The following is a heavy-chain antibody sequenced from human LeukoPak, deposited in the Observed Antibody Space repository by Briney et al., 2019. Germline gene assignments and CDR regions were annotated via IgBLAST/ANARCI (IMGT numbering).Heavy chain of an antibody. J-gene: IGHJ4*02. CDR3: ARGSYDFWSGYYQYYFDY. V-gene: IGHV4-59*01. CDR1: GGSISSYY. Sequence: SETLSLTCTVSGGSISSYYWSWIRQPPGKGLEWIGYIYYSGSTNYNPSLKSRVTISVDTSKNQFSLKLSSVTAADTAVYYCARGSYDFWSGYYQYYFDYWGQGTLVTVSS. D-gene: IGHD3-3*01. CDR2: IYYSGST.